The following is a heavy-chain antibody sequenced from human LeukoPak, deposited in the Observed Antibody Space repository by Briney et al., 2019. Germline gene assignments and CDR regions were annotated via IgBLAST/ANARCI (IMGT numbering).Heavy chain of an antibody. CDR3: GRAFPPLRTSSAGDL. CDR1: GFTFSDYG. Sequence: GGSLRLACSAPGFTFSDYGMNWVRQAPGKGLEWVSSISGLSSYTYYGESVKGRFSISRDNAKNSLYLQMNSLGAEDTATYYCGRAFPPLRTSSAGDLWGQGILVTVSS. V-gene: IGHV3-21*01. CDR2: ISGLSSYT. D-gene: IGHD3-16*01. J-gene: IGHJ4*02.